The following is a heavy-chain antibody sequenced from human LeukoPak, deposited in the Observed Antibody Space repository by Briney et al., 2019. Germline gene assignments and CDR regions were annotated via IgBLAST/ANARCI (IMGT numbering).Heavy chain of an antibody. J-gene: IGHJ5*02. D-gene: IGHD3-10*01. CDR1: GGSISSGGYY. V-gene: IGHV4-31*03. Sequence: SQTLSLTCTVSGGSISSGGYYWSWIRQHPGKGLEWIGYIYYSGSTYYNPSLKSRVTISVDTSKNQFSLKLSSVTAADTAVYYCARDSPGSEDWFDPWGQGTLVTVSS. CDR3: ARDSPGSEDWFDP. CDR2: IYYSGST.